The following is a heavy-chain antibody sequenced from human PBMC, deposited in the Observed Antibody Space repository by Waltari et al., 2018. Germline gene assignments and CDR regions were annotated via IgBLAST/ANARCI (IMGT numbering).Heavy chain of an antibody. J-gene: IGHJ5*02. Sequence: QVQLVQSGAEVKKPGASVKVSCKVSGYTLTELSMHWVRQAPGKGLEWMGGFYPEDGETIYAQKFQGRVTMTEDTSTDTAYMELSSLRSEDTAVYYCATVPPHYSSGWPYNWFDPWGQGTLVTVSS. CDR1: GYTLTELS. CDR3: ATVPPHYSSGWPYNWFDP. D-gene: IGHD6-19*01. CDR2: FYPEDGET. V-gene: IGHV1-24*01.